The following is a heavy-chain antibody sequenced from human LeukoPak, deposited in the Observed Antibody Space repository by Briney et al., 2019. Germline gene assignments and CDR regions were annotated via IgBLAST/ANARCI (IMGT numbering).Heavy chain of an antibody. D-gene: IGHD6-19*01. Sequence: PSETLSLTCAVYGGSFSGYYWSWIRQPPGKGLEWIGEINHSGSTNYNPSLKSRVTISVDTSENQFSLKLSSVPAADTAVYYCARAIAVAGQARIWGQGPLLRVPS. CDR1: GGSFSGYY. CDR3: ARAIAVAGQARI. J-gene: IGHJ4*02. CDR2: INHSGST. V-gene: IGHV4-34*01.